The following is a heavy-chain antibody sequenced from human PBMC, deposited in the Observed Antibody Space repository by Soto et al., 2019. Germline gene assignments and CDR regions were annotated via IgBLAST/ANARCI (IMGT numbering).Heavy chain of an antibody. CDR3: AREKTTIGMGWFDP. Sequence: QVQLVQSGAEVKKPGASVKVSCKASGYTFTGYVMQWVRQAPGQRLEWMGWINGGNGNTKYSQDFQGRVTITRDTAASTAYMELSSLRSEDTAVYYCAREKTTIGMGWFDPWGQGTLVTVSS. CDR2: INGGNGNT. CDR1: GYTFTGYV. J-gene: IGHJ5*02. V-gene: IGHV1-3*01. D-gene: IGHD1-1*01.